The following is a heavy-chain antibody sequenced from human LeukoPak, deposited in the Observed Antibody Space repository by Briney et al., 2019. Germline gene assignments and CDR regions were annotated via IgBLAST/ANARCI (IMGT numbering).Heavy chain of an antibody. V-gene: IGHV1-2*02. CDR2: INPNSGGT. J-gene: IGHJ4*02. D-gene: IGHD3-22*01. Sequence: ASVKVSCKASGDTFTGYYMHWVRQAPGQGLEWMGWINPNSGGTNYAQKFQGRVTMTRDTSISTAYMELSRLRSDDTAVYYCARDPNDSSGYYSPDFDYWGQGTLVTVSS. CDR1: GDTFTGYY. CDR3: ARDPNDSSGYYSPDFDY.